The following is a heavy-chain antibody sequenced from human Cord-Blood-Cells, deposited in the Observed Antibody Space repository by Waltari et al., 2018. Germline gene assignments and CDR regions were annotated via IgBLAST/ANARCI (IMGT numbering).Heavy chain of an antibody. J-gene: IGHJ6*03. CDR2: IWYDGSNK. Sequence: QVQLVESGGGVVQPGRSLRLSCAASGFTFRTYGMHGVRQAPGKGLEWVAVIWYDGSNKYYADSVKGRFTISRDNSKNTLYLQMNSLRAEDTAVYYCARDLNYYYYMDVWGKGTTVTVSS. CDR1: GFTFRTYG. CDR3: ARDLNYYYYMDV. V-gene: IGHV3-33*01.